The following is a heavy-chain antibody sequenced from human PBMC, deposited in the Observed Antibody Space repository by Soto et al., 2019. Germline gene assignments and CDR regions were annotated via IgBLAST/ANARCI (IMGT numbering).Heavy chain of an antibody. Sequence: QVQLVQSGAEVKKPGASVKVSCKASGYTFTSYDINWVRQATGQGLEWMGWMNPNSGNTAYAQKFQGRVNMTRNNSISTAYMELSSLRSEDTAVYYCARERGCSGGSCYFFDYWGQGTLVTVSS. V-gene: IGHV1-8*01. CDR3: ARERGCSGGSCYFFDY. CDR2: MNPNSGNT. J-gene: IGHJ4*02. D-gene: IGHD2-15*01. CDR1: GYTFTSYD.